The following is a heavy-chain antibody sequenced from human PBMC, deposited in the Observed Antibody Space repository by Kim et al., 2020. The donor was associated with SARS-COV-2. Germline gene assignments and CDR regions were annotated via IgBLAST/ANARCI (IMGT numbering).Heavy chain of an antibody. CDR3: AKQTTVTTLGSYYGMDV. J-gene: IGHJ6*02. V-gene: IGHV4-31*03. D-gene: IGHD4-17*01. Sequence: SETLSLTCTVSGGSISSGGYYWSWIRQHPGKGLEWIGYIYYSGSTYYNPSLKSRVTISVDTSKNQFSLKLSSVTAADTAVYYCAKQTTVTTLGSYYGMDVWGQGTTVTVSS. CDR2: IYYSGST. CDR1: GGSISSGGYY.